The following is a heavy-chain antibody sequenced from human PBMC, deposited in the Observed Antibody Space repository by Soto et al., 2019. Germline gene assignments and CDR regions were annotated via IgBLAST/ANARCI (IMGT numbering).Heavy chain of an antibody. CDR1: GFTFIRDW. CDR3: ARDPGAGTVDY. Sequence: GGSLRLSCAASGFTFIRDWMSWVRQAPGKGLEWVANINQDGSDKYMVDSVKGRFTISRDNAKNSLCLQMNSLRAEDTAVYYCARDPGAGTVDYWGQGTLVTVSS. D-gene: IGHD6-19*01. CDR2: INQDGSDK. V-gene: IGHV3-7*05. J-gene: IGHJ4*02.